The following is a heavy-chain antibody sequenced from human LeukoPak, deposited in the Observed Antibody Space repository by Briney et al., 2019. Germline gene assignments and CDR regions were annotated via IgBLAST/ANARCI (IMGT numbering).Heavy chain of an antibody. V-gene: IGHV4-59*01. D-gene: IGHD3-22*01. J-gene: IGHJ3*02. CDR2: IYYSGST. Sequence: SETLSLACTVSGGSISSYYWSWIRQPPGKGLEWIGYIYYSGSTNYNPSLKSRVTISVDTSKNQFSLKLSSVTAADTAVYYCARRIVGHDAFDIWGQGTMVTVSS. CDR3: ARRIVGHDAFDI. CDR1: GGSISSYY.